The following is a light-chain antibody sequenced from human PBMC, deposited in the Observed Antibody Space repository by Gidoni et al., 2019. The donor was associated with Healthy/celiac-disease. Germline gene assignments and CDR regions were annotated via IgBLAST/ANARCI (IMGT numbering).Light chain of an antibody. V-gene: IGKV3-11*01. CDR3: QQRSNWPIT. CDR1: QSVSSY. J-gene: IGKJ5*01. CDR2: DAS. Sequence: EILLTQSPATLSLSPRERATPSCRVSQSVSSYLAWYQQKPGQAPRLLIYDASNRATGIPARFSGSGSGTDFTLTISSLEPEDFAVYYCQQRSNWPITFGQGTRLEIK.